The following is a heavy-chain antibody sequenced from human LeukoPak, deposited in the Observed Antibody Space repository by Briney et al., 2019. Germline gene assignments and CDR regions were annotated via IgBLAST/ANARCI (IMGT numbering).Heavy chain of an antibody. CDR3: VKDDSYYYDSSGRDN. D-gene: IGHD3-22*01. CDR2: IRSNGGST. V-gene: IGHV3-64D*09. Sequence: GGSLRLSCSASGLTFSSYAMHWVRQAPGKGLEYVSAIRSNGGSTYYADSVKGRFTISRDNSKNMLYLQMSSLRAEDTAVYYCVKDDSYYYDSSGRDNWGQGTLVTVSS. J-gene: IGHJ4*02. CDR1: GLTFSSYA.